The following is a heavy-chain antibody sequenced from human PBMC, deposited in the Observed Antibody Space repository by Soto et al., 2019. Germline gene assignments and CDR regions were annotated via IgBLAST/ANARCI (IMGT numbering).Heavy chain of an antibody. CDR3: ADGRCSSTSCYGESHYHYGMDV. CDR2: ISYSGST. D-gene: IGHD2-2*01. Sequence: PSETLSLTCTVSGGSISSYYWSWIRQPPGRGLEWIGYISYSGSTNYNPSLKSRVTISVDTSKNQFSLKLSSVTAADTAVYYCADGRCSSTSCYGESHYHYGMDVWGQGTTVTVSS. J-gene: IGHJ6*02. CDR1: GGSISSYY. V-gene: IGHV4-59*03.